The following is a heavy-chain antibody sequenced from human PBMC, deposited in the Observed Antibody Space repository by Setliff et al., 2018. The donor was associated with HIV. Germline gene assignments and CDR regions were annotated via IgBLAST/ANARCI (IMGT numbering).Heavy chain of an antibody. Sequence: PSETLSLTCTVSGPSINIHYWSWIRQSPGKAFEWIGYIYSTGSTNYNPSLQSRVTISMVASRNQVSLKVTSVTAADTAVYYCAKGAGFYGDYTFDHWGQGRQVTVSS. CDR2: IYSTGST. D-gene: IGHD4-17*01. CDR3: AKGAGFYGDYTFDH. CDR1: GPSINIHY. J-gene: IGHJ4*02. V-gene: IGHV4-59*11.